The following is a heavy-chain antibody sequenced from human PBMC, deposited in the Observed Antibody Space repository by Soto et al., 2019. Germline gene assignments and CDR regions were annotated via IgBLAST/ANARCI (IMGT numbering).Heavy chain of an antibody. CDR1: GYTFTAYS. CDR3: AKPSDFWSGYPLPDY. J-gene: IGHJ4*02. Sequence: ASVKVSCKASGYTFTAYSMHWVRQAPGQGLEWIGWFNPNSGDTVYAEKFQGRVTLTRDTSISTAYMELSSLRSDDTAVYYCAKPSDFWSGYPLPDYWGQGTLVTVSS. D-gene: IGHD3-3*01. V-gene: IGHV1-2*02. CDR2: FNPNSGDT.